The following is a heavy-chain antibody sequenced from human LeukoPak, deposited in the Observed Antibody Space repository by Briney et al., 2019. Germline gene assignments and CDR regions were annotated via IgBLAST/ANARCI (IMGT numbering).Heavy chain of an antibody. Sequence: GASVKVSCKASGYTFTSYAMHWVRQAPGQRLEWMGWINAGNGNTKYSQKFQGRVTITRDTSASTAYMELSSLRSEDTAVYYCARDSSGWYPDSYGMDVWGQGTTVTVSS. D-gene: IGHD6-19*01. CDR3: ARDSSGWYPDSYGMDV. CDR1: GYTFTSYA. J-gene: IGHJ6*02. CDR2: INAGNGNT. V-gene: IGHV1-3*01.